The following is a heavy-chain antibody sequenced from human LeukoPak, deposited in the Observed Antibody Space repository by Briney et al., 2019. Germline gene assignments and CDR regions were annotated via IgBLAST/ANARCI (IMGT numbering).Heavy chain of an antibody. Sequence: ASVKVSCKASGYTFTGYYMHWVRQAPGQGLEWMGWINPNSGVTNYVQKFQGRVTMTRDTSISTAYMELSRLRSDDTAVYYCARDWGYYDSVGYCDYWAQGTLVTVSS. CDR3: ARDWGYYDSVGYCDY. CDR1: GYTFTGYY. V-gene: IGHV1-2*02. J-gene: IGHJ4*02. CDR2: INPNSGVT. D-gene: IGHD3-22*01.